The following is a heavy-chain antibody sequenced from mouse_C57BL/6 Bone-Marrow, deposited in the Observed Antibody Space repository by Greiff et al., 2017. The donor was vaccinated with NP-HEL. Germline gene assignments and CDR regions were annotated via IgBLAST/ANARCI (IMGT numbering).Heavy chain of an antibody. D-gene: IGHD2-4*01. J-gene: IGHJ3*01. CDR2: IGPGSGST. V-gene: IGHV1-77*01. CDR1: GYTFSDYY. CDR3: ARSYYDPAWFAY. Sequence: QVQLQQSGAELVKPGASVKISCKASGYTFSDYYINWVKQRPGQDLEWIGKIGPGSGSTYYNEKFKGKATLTADKSSSTAYMQLSSLTSEDSAVYFCARSYYDPAWFAYWGQGTLVTVSA.